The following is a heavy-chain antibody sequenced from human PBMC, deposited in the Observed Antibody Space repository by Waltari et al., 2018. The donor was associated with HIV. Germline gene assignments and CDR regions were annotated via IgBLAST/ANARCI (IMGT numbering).Heavy chain of an antibody. CDR1: GFTLSDSW. CDR2: INGDGNSK. V-gene: IGHV3-74*01. D-gene: IGHD2-15*01. CDR3: VRGWSSGYSLLGGY. J-gene: IGHJ4*02. Sequence: EVRLVESGGGSVQPGGSLRISCVASGFTLSDSWMHWVSQPPGKGPMWVSRINGDGNSKDYADSVKGRFTISRDNAKSTVYLQMNSLRDDDTSTYYCVRGWSSGYSLLGGYWGQGTLVTVSS.